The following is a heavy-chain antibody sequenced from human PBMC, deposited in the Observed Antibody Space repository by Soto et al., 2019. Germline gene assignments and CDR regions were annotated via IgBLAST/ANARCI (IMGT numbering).Heavy chain of an antibody. CDR2: MNPDSGNT. D-gene: IGHD3-10*01. CDR1: GYTFSNYN. J-gene: IGHJ6*03. V-gene: IGHV1-8*01. CDR3: AREAASDPSFYYHYMDV. Sequence: QEQLVQSGAEVKKPGAPVKVSCKASGYTFSNYNINWVRQASGQGLEWMGWMNPDSGNTGYAEKFQGRVTMTRNSSISTAHRELSGQRSEDTAVYYCAREAASDPSFYYHYMDVWGKGTTVTVSS.